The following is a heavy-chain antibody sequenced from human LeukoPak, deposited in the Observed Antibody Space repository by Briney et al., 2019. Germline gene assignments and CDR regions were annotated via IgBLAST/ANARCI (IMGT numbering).Heavy chain of an antibody. Sequence: SETLSLTCTVSGGSISSSSYYWSWIRQPPGTGLEWIGYIYYSGSTNYNPSLKSRVTISVDTSKNQFSLRLSSVTAADTAVYYCAKDSKIVGATFRSYHYMDVWGKGTAVTVSS. CDR1: GGSISSSSYY. CDR3: AKDSKIVGATFRSYHYMDV. J-gene: IGHJ6*03. V-gene: IGHV4-61*01. CDR2: IYYSGST. D-gene: IGHD1-26*01.